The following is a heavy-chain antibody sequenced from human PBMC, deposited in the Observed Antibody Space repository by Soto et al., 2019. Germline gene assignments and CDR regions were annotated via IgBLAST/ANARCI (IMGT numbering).Heavy chain of an antibody. D-gene: IGHD3-9*01. CDR1: GFTFIGHD. CDR3: VREISSPGYYYGMDV. Sequence: PGGSLRLPCAASGFTFIGHDMHGIRKDKGEGLEWVSAIATTGDTYYAASVRGRFTISRENAKTSLYLQMNSLRAGDTAVYYCVREISSPGYYYGMDVWGQGTTVTVSS. V-gene: IGHV3-13*01. CDR2: IATTGDT. J-gene: IGHJ6*02.